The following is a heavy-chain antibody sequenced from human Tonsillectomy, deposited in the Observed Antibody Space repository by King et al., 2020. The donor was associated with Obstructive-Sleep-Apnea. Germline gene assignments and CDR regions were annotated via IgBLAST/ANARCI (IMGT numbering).Heavy chain of an antibody. CDR2: KSYYGSNE. V-gene: IGHV3-30-3*01. D-gene: IGHD4-11*01. Sequence: VQLVESGGGVVQPGRSLRLSCAASGFTFSSYAMHWVRQAPGKGLEWGAVKSYYGSNEFYADSVKGRFTISRDNSKNTLYLQMNSLRAEDTAVYYCARENYGNFYFDYWGQGSLVTVSS. CDR1: GFTFSSYA. CDR3: ARENYGNFYFDY. J-gene: IGHJ4*02.